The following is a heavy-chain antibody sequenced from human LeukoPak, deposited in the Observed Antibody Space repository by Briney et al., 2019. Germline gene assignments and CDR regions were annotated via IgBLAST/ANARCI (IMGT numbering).Heavy chain of an antibody. CDR3: AKDGTRYSTYYFDY. J-gene: IGHJ4*02. Sequence: GGSLRLSCAASGFTFGSYNMNWVRQAPGKGLEWVSYISSSSSTIYYADSVKGRFTISRDNSKNTLYLQMNSLRAEDTAVYYCAKDGTRYSTYYFDYWGQGTLVTVSS. V-gene: IGHV3-48*01. CDR2: ISSSSSTI. D-gene: IGHD1-1*01. CDR1: GFTFGSYN.